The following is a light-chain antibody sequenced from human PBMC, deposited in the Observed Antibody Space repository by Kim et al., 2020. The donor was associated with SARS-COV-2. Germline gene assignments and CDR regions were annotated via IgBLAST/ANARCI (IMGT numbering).Light chain of an antibody. V-gene: IGKV3-20*01. Sequence: EIVLTQSPGTLSLSPGERATLSCRASQSVTSNYLASYLQKPGQAPRLLMYGASSRATGIPDRFSGSVSGTDFTLTISRLEPEDFAVYYCQQYGRLITFGQGTRLEIK. J-gene: IGKJ5*01. CDR2: GAS. CDR1: QSVTSNY. CDR3: QQYGRLIT.